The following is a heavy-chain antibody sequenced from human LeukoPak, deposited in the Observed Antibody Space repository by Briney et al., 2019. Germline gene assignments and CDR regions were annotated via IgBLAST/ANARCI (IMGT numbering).Heavy chain of an antibody. Sequence: ASVKVSCKASGYTFTGYYMHWVRQAPGQGLEWMGWINPNSGGTNYAQKFQGRVTMTRDTSISTVYMELSRLRSDDTAVYYCARDRDDSSGYYRETLFDYWGQGTLVTVSS. CDR1: GYTFTGYY. D-gene: IGHD3-22*01. CDR3: ARDRDDSSGYYRETLFDY. J-gene: IGHJ4*02. CDR2: INPNSGGT. V-gene: IGHV1-2*02.